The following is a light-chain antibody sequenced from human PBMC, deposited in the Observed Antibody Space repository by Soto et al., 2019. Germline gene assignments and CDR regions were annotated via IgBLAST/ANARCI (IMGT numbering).Light chain of an antibody. Sequence: DIQMTQYPSTLSASIGDRVTITCRASETVKSFLAWYQQKAGKAPKFLSYSASTLERGGPSSLSGSGSATELTLTISSLQTDDFATYYCQQYGSSSSITFGQGTRLEIK. CDR1: ETVKSF. J-gene: IGKJ5*01. CDR3: QQYGSSSSIT. V-gene: IGKV1-5*03. CDR2: SAS.